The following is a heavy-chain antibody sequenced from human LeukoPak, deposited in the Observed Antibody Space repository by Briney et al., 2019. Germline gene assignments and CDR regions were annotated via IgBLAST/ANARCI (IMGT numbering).Heavy chain of an antibody. CDR1: GYTFTSYD. V-gene: IGHV1-8*01. CDR3: ARGHDYGDYYYYYGMDV. CDR2: MNPNSGNT. J-gene: IGHJ6*02. D-gene: IGHD4-17*01. Sequence: ASVKVSCKASGYTFTSYDINWVRQATGQGLEWMGCMNPNSGNTGYAQKFQGRVTMTRNTSISTAYMELSSLRSEDTAVYYCARGHDYGDYYYYYGMDVWGQGTTVTVSS.